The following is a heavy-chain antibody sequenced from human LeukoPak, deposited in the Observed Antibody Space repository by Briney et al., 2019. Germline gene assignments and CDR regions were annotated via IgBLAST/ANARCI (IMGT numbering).Heavy chain of an antibody. CDR3: ARDADDSSGYSNFDY. J-gene: IGHJ4*02. Sequence: ASVKVSCKASGYTFTGYYMHWVRQAPGQGLEWMGIINPSRGSTSYAQKFQGRVTMTRDTSTSTVYMELSSLRSEDTAVYYCARDADDSSGYSNFDYWGQGTLVTVSS. D-gene: IGHD3-22*01. V-gene: IGHV1-46*01. CDR1: GYTFTGYY. CDR2: INPSRGST.